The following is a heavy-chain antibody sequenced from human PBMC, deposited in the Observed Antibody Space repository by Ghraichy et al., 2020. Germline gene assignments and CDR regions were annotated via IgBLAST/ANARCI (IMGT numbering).Heavy chain of an antibody. V-gene: IGHV4-61*01. CDR2: IYYSGST. Sequence: SDTLSLTCTVSGGSVSSGSYYWSWIRQPPGKGLEWIGYIYYSGSTNYNPSLKSRVTITVDTSKNQFSLKLSSVTAADTAVYYCASDVNAGAFDIWGQGTMVTVSS. CDR1: GGSVSSGSYY. CDR3: ASDVNAGAFDI. J-gene: IGHJ3*02.